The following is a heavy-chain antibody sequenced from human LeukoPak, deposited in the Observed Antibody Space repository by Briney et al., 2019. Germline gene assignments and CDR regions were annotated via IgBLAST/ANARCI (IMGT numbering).Heavy chain of an antibody. CDR2: ISYDGSNK. D-gene: IGHD6-19*01. V-gene: IGHV3-30*18. J-gene: IGHJ4*02. CDR3: AKVAVAGFDY. Sequence: GGSLRLSCAASGFTFSSYGMHWVRQAPGKGLEWVAVISYDGSNKYYADSVEGRFTISRDNSKNTLYLQMNSLRAEDTAVYYCAKVAVAGFDYWGQGTLATVSS. CDR1: GFTFSSYG.